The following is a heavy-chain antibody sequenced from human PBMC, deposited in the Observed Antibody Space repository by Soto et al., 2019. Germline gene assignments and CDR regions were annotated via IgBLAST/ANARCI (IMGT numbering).Heavy chain of an antibody. D-gene: IGHD6-19*01. CDR1: GFTFSSYG. CDR3: AKDQWGDSSGWYKISYYDYYGMDV. V-gene: IGHV3-30*18. Sequence: QVQLVESGGGVVQPGRSLRLSCAASGFTFSSYGMHWVRQAPGKGLEWVAVISYDGSNKYYADSVKGRFTISRDNSKNTLYLQMNSLRAEDTAVYYCAKDQWGDSSGWYKISYYDYYGMDVWGQGTTVTVSS. J-gene: IGHJ6*02. CDR2: ISYDGSNK.